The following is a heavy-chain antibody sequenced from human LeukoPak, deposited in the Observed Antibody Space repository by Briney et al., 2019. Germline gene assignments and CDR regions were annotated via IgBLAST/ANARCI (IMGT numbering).Heavy chain of an antibody. J-gene: IGHJ5*02. Sequence: ASVKVSCKASGYTFTSYGISWGRQAPGQGREWRGWISAYNGNTNYAQKLQGRVTMTTDTSTRTAYMELRSLTPAATAVYYCPRVNPYCSSTSCSRLARSRYNWFAPWGQGTLVTVSS. CDR2: ISAYNGNT. CDR3: PRVNPYCSSTSCSRLARSRYNWFAP. CDR1: GYTFTSYG. V-gene: IGHV1-18*01. D-gene: IGHD2-2*01.